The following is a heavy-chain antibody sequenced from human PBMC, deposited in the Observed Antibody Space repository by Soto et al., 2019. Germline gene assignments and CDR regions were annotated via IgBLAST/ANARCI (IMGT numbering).Heavy chain of an antibody. Sequence: GGSLRLSCAASGFTFSSYAMSWVRQAPGKGLEWVSAISGSGGSTYYADSVKGRFTISRDNSKNTLYLQMNSLRAEDTAVYYCAKVGSSWYGGYYYGMDVWGQGTTVTVSS. CDR1: GFTFSSYA. V-gene: IGHV3-23*01. J-gene: IGHJ6*02. D-gene: IGHD6-13*01. CDR2: ISGSGGST. CDR3: AKVGSSWYGGYYYGMDV.